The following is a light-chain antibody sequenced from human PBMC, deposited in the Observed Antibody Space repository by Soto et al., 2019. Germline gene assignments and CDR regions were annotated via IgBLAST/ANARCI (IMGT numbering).Light chain of an antibody. J-gene: IGLJ1*01. Sequence: SVLTQPPSASGTPGQRVTISCSGSSSNIGSNTVNWYQQLPGTAPKLLIYSNNQRPSGVPDRFSGSKSGTSASLAISGLQSEDEADYYCAAWDDSLSGPLRVFGTGTKVTVL. CDR3: AAWDDSLSGPLRV. CDR1: SSNIGSNT. V-gene: IGLV1-44*01. CDR2: SNN.